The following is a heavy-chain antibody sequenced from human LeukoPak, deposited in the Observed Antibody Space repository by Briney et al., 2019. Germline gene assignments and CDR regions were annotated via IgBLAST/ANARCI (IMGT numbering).Heavy chain of an antibody. CDR3: ARVVCSGGSCYMGDGVYFDY. V-gene: IGHV1-69*05. J-gene: IGHJ4*02. CDR2: IIPIFGTA. CDR1: GGTFSSYA. Sequence: SVKVSCKASGGTFSSYAISWVRQAPGQGLEWMGRIIPIFGTANYAQKFQGRVTITTDESTSTAYMELSSLRSEDTAVYYCARVVCSGGSCYMGDGVYFDYWGQGTLVTVSS. D-gene: IGHD2-15*01.